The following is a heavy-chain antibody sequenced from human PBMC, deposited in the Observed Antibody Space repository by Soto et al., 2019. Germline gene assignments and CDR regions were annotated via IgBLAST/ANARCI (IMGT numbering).Heavy chain of an antibody. CDR3: ARDRVYYDFWSGYYRPRGDAFDI. V-gene: IGHV3-48*01. CDR1: GFTFSSYS. D-gene: IGHD3-3*01. CDR2: ISSSSSTI. Sequence: GGSLRLSCAASGFTFSSYSMNWVRQAPGKGLEWVSYISSSSSTIYYADSVKGRFTISRDNAKNSLYLQMNSLRAEDTAVYDCARDRVYYDFWSGYYRPRGDAFDIWGQGTMVTVSS. J-gene: IGHJ3*02.